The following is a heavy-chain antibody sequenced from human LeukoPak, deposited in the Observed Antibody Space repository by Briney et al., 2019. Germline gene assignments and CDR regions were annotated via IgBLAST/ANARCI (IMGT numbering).Heavy chain of an antibody. CDR3: ARASIVVVPAAHYYYGMDV. V-gene: IGHV4-59*01. J-gene: IGHJ6*02. CDR1: GGSISSYY. Sequence: PSETLSLTCTVSGGSISSYYWSWIRQPPGKGLEWIGYIYYSGSTNYNPSLKSRVTISVDTSKNQFSLKLSSVTAADTAVYYCARASIVVVPAAHYYYGMDVRGQGTTVTVSS. D-gene: IGHD2-2*01. CDR2: IYYSGST.